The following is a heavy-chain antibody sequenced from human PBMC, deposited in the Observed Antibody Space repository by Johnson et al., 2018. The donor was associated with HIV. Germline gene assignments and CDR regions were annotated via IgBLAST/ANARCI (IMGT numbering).Heavy chain of an antibody. CDR1: GFTFGDYA. J-gene: IGHJ3*02. CDR2: IRRKAYGGTT. CDR3: TSEWELLQYAFDI. D-gene: IGHD1-26*01. Sequence: EVQLVESGGGLVQPGRSLRLSCTASGFTFGDYAMSWVRQAPGKGLEWVGFIRRKAYGGTTEYAESVKGRFTISRDDSKSIAYLQMNILKTEDTAVYYCTSEWELLQYAFDIWGQGTMVTVSS. V-gene: IGHV3-49*04.